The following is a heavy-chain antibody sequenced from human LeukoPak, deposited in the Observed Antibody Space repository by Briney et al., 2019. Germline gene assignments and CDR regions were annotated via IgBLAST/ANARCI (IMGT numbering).Heavy chain of an antibody. J-gene: IGHJ4*02. D-gene: IGHD5-18*01. CDR2: IYHSGST. CDR1: GYSISSGYY. CDR3: ARRYSYGLSSFDY. Sequence: SETLSLTCAVSGYSISSGYYWGWVGQPPGRGREWVGSIYHSGSTYYNPSLKSRVTISVATSKTQFSLKLSSVTAADTAVYYCARRYSYGLSSFDYWGQGTLVTVSS. V-gene: IGHV4-38-2*01.